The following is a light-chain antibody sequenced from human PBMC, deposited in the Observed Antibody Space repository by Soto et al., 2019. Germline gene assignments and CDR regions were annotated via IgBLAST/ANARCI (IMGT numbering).Light chain of an antibody. CDR3: QVWHISSDHYV. J-gene: IGLJ1*01. CDR2: DDN. V-gene: IGLV3-21*02. CDR1: NLGSYR. Sequence: SYELTQPPSVSVAPGQTARITCGGNNLGSYRVHWYQQKPGQAPVLVVYDDNDRPSGIPERFSGSNSGNTATLTISRVEAGDEADYYCQVWHISSDHYVFGTGTKLTVL.